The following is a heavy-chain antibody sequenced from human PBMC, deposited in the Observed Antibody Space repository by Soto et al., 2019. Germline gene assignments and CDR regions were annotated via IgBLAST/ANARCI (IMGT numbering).Heavy chain of an antibody. J-gene: IGHJ6*03. CDR3: ARGVIVPAAPFFYYYYMDV. Sequence: ASVKVSCKASGYTLTSYYMHWVRQAPGQGLEWMGIINPSGGSTTYAQKFQGRISMTRDTSKSTDYMELSRLRSEDTAMYYCARGVIVPAAPFFYYYYMDVWGKGTTVTVSS. D-gene: IGHD2-2*01. CDR2: INPSGGST. CDR1: GYTLTSYY. V-gene: IGHV1-46*03.